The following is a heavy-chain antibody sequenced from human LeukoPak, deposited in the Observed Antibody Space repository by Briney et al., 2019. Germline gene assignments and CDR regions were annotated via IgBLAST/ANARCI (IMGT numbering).Heavy chain of an antibody. CDR3: ARDSLRYCSGDSCYFNY. CDR1: GFTFSSYW. CDR2: IKKDRSEK. D-gene: IGHD2-15*01. J-gene: IGHJ4*02. Sequence: GGSLRLSCAASGFTFSSYWMSWVRQAPGKGLEWVANIKKDRSEKYYVDSVKGRFTISRDNAKNSLYLQMNSLRAEDTAVYSCARDSLRYCSGDSCYFNYWGQGTLVTVSS. V-gene: IGHV3-7*01.